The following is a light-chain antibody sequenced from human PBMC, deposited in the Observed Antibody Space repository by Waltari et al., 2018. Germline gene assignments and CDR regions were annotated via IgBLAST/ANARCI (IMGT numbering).Light chain of an antibody. Sequence: QSALTQPASVSGSPGPSITISCTGTSSDVGGYNYVSWYQQHPGTAPKLMIYDVSNRPAGVSNSLCCSKSGNTASLTISGLQAEDEADYYCSSYTSSSTPYVFGTGTKVTVL. CDR3: SSYTSSSTPYV. V-gene: IGLV2-14*03. CDR1: SSDVGGYNY. J-gene: IGLJ1*01. CDR2: DVS.